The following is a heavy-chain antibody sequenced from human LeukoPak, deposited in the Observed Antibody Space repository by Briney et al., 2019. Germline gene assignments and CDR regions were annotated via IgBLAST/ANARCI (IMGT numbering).Heavy chain of an antibody. J-gene: IGHJ1*01. Sequence: PSETLSLTCIVSGGSISTYYWSWIRQPPGKGLEWIGYTRYSGSTSYNPSLKSRVTISVDTSKNQFSLKLSSVTAADTAVYYCAGILMADYVLANPWGQGTLVTVSS. CDR3: AGILMADYVLANP. D-gene: IGHD3-16*01. CDR2: TRYSGST. CDR1: GGSISTYY. V-gene: IGHV4-59*08.